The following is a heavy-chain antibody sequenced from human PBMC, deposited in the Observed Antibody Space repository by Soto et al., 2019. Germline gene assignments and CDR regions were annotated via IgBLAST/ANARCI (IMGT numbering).Heavy chain of an antibody. D-gene: IGHD3-9*01. V-gene: IGHV4-59*01. Sequence: SETLSLTCTVSGDSISSSYWSWIRQSPGKGLEWIGYIYYSGFTNYNPSIKSRVTISVDTSKNQFSLKLSSVTAADTAVFYCSSLYPFDDLVSGGSISAFDIWGQGTMVTVSS. J-gene: IGHJ3*02. CDR3: SSLYPFDDLVSGGSISAFDI. CDR1: GDSISSSY. CDR2: IYYSGFT.